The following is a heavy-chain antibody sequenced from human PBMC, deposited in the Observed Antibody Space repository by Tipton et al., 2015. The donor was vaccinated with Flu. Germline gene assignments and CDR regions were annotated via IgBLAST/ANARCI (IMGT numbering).Heavy chain of an antibody. J-gene: IGHJ5*02. CDR1: GYSIRSDYY. V-gene: IGHV4-38-2*02. D-gene: IGHD4-11*01. CDR2: IFHTGSA. CDR3: ARRDSSNYVSDPKNCFDP. Sequence: TLSLTCTISGYSIRSDYYWGWIRQPPGKGLEWIGNIFHTGSAYHNPSLKSRVTISVNTSKNQFSLKVFSVTAADTAVYYCARRDSSNYVSDPKNCFDPWGQGILVTVSS.